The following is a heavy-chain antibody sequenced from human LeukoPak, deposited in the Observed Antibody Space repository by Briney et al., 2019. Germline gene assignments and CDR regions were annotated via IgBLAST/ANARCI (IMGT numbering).Heavy chain of an antibody. CDR2: IYYSGST. CDR3: ARDHIVVVVAATPDGWFDP. V-gene: IGHV4-59*12. Sequence: PSETLSLTCTVSGGSISSYYWSWIRQPPGKGLEWIGYIYYSGSTNYKSPLKSRVTMSGDTSKNQLSLKLSSVTAADTAVYYCARDHIVVVVAATPDGWFDPWGQGTLVTVSS. J-gene: IGHJ5*02. D-gene: IGHD2-15*01. CDR1: GGSISSYY.